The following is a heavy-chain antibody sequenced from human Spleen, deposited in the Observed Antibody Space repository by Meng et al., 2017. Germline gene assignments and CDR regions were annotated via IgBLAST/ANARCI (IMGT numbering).Heavy chain of an antibody. CDR2: IYYSGST. D-gene: IGHD3/OR15-3a*01. V-gene: IGHV4-39*07. CDR3: ARRKFIPAPGLFRKLDYSGMDV. CDR1: GGSISSSSYY. Sequence: SETLSLTCTVSGGSISSSSYYWGWIRQPPGKGLEWIGSIYYSGSTYYNPSLKSRVTISVDTSKNQFSLKLSSVTAADTAVYYCARRKFIPAPGLFRKLDYSGMDVWGQGTTVTVSS. J-gene: IGHJ6*02.